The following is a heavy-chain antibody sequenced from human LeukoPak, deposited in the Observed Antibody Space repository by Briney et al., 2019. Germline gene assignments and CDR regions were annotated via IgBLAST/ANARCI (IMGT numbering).Heavy chain of an antibody. CDR3: ARHKGVYEYSGYDLGGWFDP. D-gene: IGHD5-12*01. CDR1: GGSISRSSYY. CDR2: IYYSWST. V-gene: IGHV4-39*01. J-gene: IGHJ5*02. Sequence: SETLSLTCTVSGGSISRSSYYWGWIRQPPGKGLEWIGSIYYSWSTYYNPSLKSRVTISVDTSKNQFSLKLSSVPAADTAVYYCARHKGVYEYSGYDLGGWFDPWGQGTLVTVSS.